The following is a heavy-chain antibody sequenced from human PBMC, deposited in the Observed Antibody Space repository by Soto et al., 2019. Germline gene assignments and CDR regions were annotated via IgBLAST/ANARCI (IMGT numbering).Heavy chain of an antibody. CDR2: IRSKANSYAT. CDR3: QVRTGYYYGNIDY. CDR1: GFTFSGSA. D-gene: IGHD3-10*01. V-gene: IGHV3-73*02. J-gene: IGHJ4*02. Sequence: EVQLVESGGGLVQPGGSLKLSCAASGFTFSGSAMHWVRQASGKGLEWVGRIRSKANSYATAYAASVKGRFTISRDDSKSTAYLQMNSLKTEDTAVYYCQVRTGYYYGNIDYWGQGTLVTVSS.